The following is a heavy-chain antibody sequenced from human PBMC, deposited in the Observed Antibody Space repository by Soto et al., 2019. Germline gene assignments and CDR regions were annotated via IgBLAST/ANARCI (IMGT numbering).Heavy chain of an antibody. V-gene: IGHV3-30*03. CDR3: ARKGYGGRWSLDY. CDR1: GFTFSSYG. J-gene: IGHJ4*02. D-gene: IGHD6-13*01. Sequence: QVQLVESGGGAVQPGRSLRLSCAASGFTFSSYGMHWARQAPGEGLEWVAVISYDGNRKYYADSVKGRFTISRDFSKNTVDLHMNSLRVKDTAVYFCARKGYGGRWSLDYWGQGILVTVSS. CDR2: ISYDGNRK.